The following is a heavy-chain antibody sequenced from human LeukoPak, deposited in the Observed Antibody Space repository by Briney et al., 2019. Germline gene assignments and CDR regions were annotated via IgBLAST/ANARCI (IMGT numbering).Heavy chain of an antibody. CDR2: VYHSGST. D-gene: IGHD6-13*01. CDR3: ARAYHSSWYLNWFDP. Sequence: SETLSLTCTVSGYSISSGYYWGWVRQPPGKGLEWIGTVYHSGSTYYNPSLRSRVTISVETSKNQFPLKVRSMTAADTAVYYCARAYHSSWYLNWFDPWGQGTLVTVSS. CDR1: GYSISSGYY. J-gene: IGHJ5*02. V-gene: IGHV4-38-2*02.